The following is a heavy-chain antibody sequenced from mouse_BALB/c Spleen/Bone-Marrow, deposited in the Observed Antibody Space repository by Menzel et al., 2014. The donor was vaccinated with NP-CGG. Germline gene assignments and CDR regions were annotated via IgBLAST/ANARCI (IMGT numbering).Heavy chain of an antibody. D-gene: IGHD2-1*01. Sequence: QVQLQQSGAELMKPGASVKISCKATGYIFSSYWIEWVKQRPGHGLEWIGEILPGSGSTNCNEKFKGKATFTADTSSNTAYMQLSSLTSENSAVYYCARYGNYAMDYWGQGTSATVSS. CDR2: ILPGSGST. V-gene: IGHV1-9*01. J-gene: IGHJ4*01. CDR1: GYIFSSYW. CDR3: ARYGNYAMDY.